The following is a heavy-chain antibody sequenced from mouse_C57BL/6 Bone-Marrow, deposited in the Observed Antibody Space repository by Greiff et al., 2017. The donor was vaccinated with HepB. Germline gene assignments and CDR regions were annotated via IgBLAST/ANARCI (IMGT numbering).Heavy chain of an antibody. V-gene: IGHV1-26*01. Sequence: EVQLQQSGPELVKPGASVKISCKASGYTFTDYYMNWVKQSHGKSLEWIGDINPSTGGTTYNQKFKAKATLTVDKSSSTAYMQLKSLTSEDSAVYYCARSDGYLWYFDVWGTGTTVTVSS. D-gene: IGHD2-3*01. CDR2: INPSTGGT. CDR3: ARSDGYLWYFDV. CDR1: GYTFTDYY. J-gene: IGHJ1*03.